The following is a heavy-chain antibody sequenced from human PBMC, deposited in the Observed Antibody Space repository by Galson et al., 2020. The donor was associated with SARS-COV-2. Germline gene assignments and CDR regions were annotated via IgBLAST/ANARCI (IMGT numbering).Heavy chain of an antibody. CDR2: IWYDGSNK. D-gene: IGHD6-13*01. Sequence: SLKISCAASGFTFSSYGMHWVRQAPGKGLEWVAVIWYDGSNKYYADSVKGRFTISRDNSKNTLYLQMNSLRAEDTAVYYCARDQQLVLGVGDYWGQGTLVTVSS. V-gene: IGHV3-33*01. J-gene: IGHJ4*02. CDR1: GFTFSSYG. CDR3: ARDQQLVLGVGDY.